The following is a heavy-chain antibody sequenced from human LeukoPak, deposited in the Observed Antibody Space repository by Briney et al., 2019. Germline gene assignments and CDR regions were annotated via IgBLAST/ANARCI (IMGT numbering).Heavy chain of an antibody. CDR1: GGSFSGYY. V-gene: IGHV4-34*01. Sequence: SETLSLTCAVYGGSFSGYYWSWIRQPPGKGLEWIGEINHSGSTNYNPSLKSRVTISVDTSKNQFSLKLSSVTAADTAVHYCARERAAYCGGDCYSFDYWGQGTLVTVSS. J-gene: IGHJ4*02. CDR3: ARERAAYCGGDCYSFDY. D-gene: IGHD2-21*02. CDR2: INHSGST.